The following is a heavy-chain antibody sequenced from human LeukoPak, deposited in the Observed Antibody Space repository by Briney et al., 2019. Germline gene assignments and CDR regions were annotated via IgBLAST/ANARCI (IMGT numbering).Heavy chain of an antibody. J-gene: IGHJ4*02. Sequence: SGGSLRLSCAASGFTFSNVWMNWVRQAPGKGLEWVGRIRSKTHGEAIDYAAPVKGRFTISRDNSKNTLYLQMNSLRAEDTAVYYCARHQSSGWYRGTFDYWGQGTLVTVSS. V-gene: IGHV3-15*07. CDR2: IRSKTHGEAI. CDR1: GFTFSNVW. CDR3: ARHQSSGWYRGTFDY. D-gene: IGHD6-19*01.